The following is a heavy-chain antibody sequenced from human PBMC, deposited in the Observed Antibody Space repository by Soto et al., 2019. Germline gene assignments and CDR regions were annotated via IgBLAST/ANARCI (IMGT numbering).Heavy chain of an antibody. D-gene: IGHD6-13*01. J-gene: IGHJ4*02. Sequence: PSETLSLTCTVSGGSISGSSHFWGWIRQPPGKGMEWIGSIHYSGTTYYNPSLKSRVTISVDTSKNQFNLKLNSVTAAETTENNFARYRGQQLVQFVFDYWGQGTLVTVSS. CDR1: GGSISGSSHF. CDR2: IHYSGTT. CDR3: ARYRGQQLVQFVFDY. V-gene: IGHV4-39*01.